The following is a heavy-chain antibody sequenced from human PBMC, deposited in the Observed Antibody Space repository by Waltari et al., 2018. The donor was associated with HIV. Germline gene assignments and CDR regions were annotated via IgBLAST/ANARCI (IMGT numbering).Heavy chain of an antibody. Sequence: EVQLVESGGGLVQPGGSLRLSCSASGFTFSSYAMPWVRQAPGKGLEYVSAISNNGHSTYYADSVKGRFTISRDNSKNTLNLQMSSLRAEDTAVYYCVKEGGYCSGGRCYYHGMDVWGQGTTVTVSS. CDR1: GFTFSSYA. J-gene: IGHJ6*02. D-gene: IGHD2-15*01. CDR3: VKEGGYCSGGRCYYHGMDV. V-gene: IGHV3-64D*06. CDR2: ISNNGHST.